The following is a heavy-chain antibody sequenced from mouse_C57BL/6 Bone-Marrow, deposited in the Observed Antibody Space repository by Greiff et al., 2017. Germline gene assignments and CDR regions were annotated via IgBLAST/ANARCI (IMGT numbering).Heavy chain of an antibody. CDR1: GYTFTSYG. D-gene: IGHD1-1*01. V-gene: IGHV1-81*01. CDR2: IYPRSGNT. J-gene: IGHJ4*01. CDR3: ARGFITTLDY. Sequence: VQRVESGAELARPGASVKLSCKASGYTFTSYGISWVKQRTGQGLEWIGEIYPRSGNTYYNEKFKGKATLTADKSSSTAYMELRSLTSEDSAVYFCARGFITTLDYWGQGTSVTVSS.